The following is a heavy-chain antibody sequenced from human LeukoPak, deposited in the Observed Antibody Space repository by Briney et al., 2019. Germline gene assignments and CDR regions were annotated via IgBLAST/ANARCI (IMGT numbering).Heavy chain of an antibody. CDR1: GFTFDDYG. V-gene: IGHV3-20*04. D-gene: IGHD6-13*01. Sequence: GGSLRLSCAASGFTFDDYGMSWVRQAPGKGLEWVSGINWNGGSTGYADSVKGRFTISRDNAKNSLYLQMNSLRAEDTALYYCARSSSSWYGYYFDYWGQGTLVTVSS. J-gene: IGHJ4*02. CDR3: ARSSSSWYGYYFDY. CDR2: INWNGGST.